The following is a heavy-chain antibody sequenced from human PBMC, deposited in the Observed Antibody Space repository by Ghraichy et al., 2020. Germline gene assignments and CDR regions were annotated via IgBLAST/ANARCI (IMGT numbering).Heavy chain of an antibody. J-gene: IGHJ4*02. CDR1: GFTFRNYA. D-gene: IGHD3-16*01. CDR2: MSLDGSNI. CDR3: ARDAVIDWGVSGVGYFDN. Sequence: GGSLRLSCAASGFTFRNYAMHWVRQAPGKGLECVALMSLDGSNIQYADSVQGRFTISRDNSTDILYLEMSSLRGEDTALYYCARDAVIDWGVSGVGYFDNWGQGTLVTVSS. V-gene: IGHV3-30-3*01.